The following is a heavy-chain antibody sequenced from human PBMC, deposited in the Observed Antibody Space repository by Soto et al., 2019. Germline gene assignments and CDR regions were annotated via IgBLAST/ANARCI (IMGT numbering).Heavy chain of an antibody. CDR2: INPILSMS. D-gene: IGHD3-10*01. Sequence: QVQLVQSGAEVKRPGSSVKVSCKASGDTFAFDSINWVRQAPGVGLEWMGRINPILSMSNYAQRFQGRVTMTADKSTSTAYMVLNSLRSEDTAIYYCATSYGSGYRAFDYWGQGALVTVSS. V-gene: IGHV1-69*02. J-gene: IGHJ4*02. CDR1: GDTFAFDS. CDR3: ATSYGSGYRAFDY.